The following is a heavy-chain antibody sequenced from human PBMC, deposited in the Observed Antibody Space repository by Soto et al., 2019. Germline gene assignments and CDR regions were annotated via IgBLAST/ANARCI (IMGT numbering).Heavy chain of an antibody. J-gene: IGHJ6*02. D-gene: IGHD6-6*01. CDR1: GYTFPSYS. V-gene: IGHV1-18*01. CDR2: ISPYNGNT. CDR3: ARSSYSSSPDYYHGMDV. Sequence: QVQLEQSGTEVRKPGASVKVSCKASGYTFPSYSISWLRQAPGQGLEWMGWISPYNGNTNYAQKVQGRFTLTTDTSTITAYMELRSLRSDDTAVYYCARSSYSSSPDYYHGMDVWGQGTPVTVSS.